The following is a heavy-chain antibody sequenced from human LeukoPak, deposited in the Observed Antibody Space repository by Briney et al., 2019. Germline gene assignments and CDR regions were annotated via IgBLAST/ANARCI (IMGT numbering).Heavy chain of an antibody. D-gene: IGHD6-19*01. J-gene: IGHJ4*02. V-gene: IGHV3-23*01. CDR2: ISGSGNHT. CDR3: AKGRHLYSSGWSIEY. Sequence: GGSLRLSCAASGFTFSNYAMNWVRQAPGKGLEWVSSISGSGNHTYYADSVKGRFTISRDSSKNTLYVQMNNLRAEDTAVYYCAKGRHLYSSGWSIEYWGQGTLVTVSS. CDR1: GFTFSNYA.